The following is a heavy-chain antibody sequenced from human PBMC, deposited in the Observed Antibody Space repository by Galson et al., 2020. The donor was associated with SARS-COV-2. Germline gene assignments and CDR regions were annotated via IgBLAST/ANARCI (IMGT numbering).Heavy chain of an antibody. V-gene: IGHV3-48*03. CDR3: ARESVAAGYVDY. Sequence: GGSLRLSCAASGITLSSYEMNWVRQAPGKGLEWVSYISSRGWTIYYADSVKGRFTISRDNAKNSLYLQMNSLRAEDTAVYYCARESVAAGYVDYWGQGTLVTVSS. J-gene: IGHJ4*02. CDR2: ISSRGWTI. D-gene: IGHD6-13*01. CDR1: GITLSSYE.